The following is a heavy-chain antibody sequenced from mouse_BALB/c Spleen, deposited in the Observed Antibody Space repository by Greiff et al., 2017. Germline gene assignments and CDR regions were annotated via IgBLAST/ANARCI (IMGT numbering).Heavy chain of an antibody. V-gene: IGHV1S137*01. CDR3: AREMGPYDYVAMDY. D-gene: IGHD4-1*01. J-gene: IGHJ4*01. Sequence: QVQLKESGAELVRPGVSVKISCKGSGYTFTDYAMHWVKQSHAKSLEWIGVISTYYGDASYNQKFKGKATMTVDKSSSTAYMELARLTSEDSAIYYCAREMGPYDYVAMDYWGQGTSVTVSS. CDR1: GYTFTDYA. CDR2: ISTYYGDA.